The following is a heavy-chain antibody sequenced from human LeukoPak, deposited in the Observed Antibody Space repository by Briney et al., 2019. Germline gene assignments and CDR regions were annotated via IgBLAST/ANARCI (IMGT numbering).Heavy chain of an antibody. J-gene: IGHJ4*02. CDR3: AKDGKFAIAVAPSD. Sequence: GGSLRLSCAASGFTFSSYAMNWVRQAPGKGLDWVSAISGSGGSTYYADSVKGRFTISRDNSKITVNVQMNSLRAEGTAVYYSAKDGKFAIAVAPSDWGKGTLVTVSS. CDR2: ISGSGGST. D-gene: IGHD6-19*01. V-gene: IGHV3-23*01. CDR1: GFTFSSYA.